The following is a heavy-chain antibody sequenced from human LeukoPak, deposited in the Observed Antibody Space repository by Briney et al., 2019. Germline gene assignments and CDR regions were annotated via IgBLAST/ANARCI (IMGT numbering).Heavy chain of an antibody. V-gene: IGHV4-34*01. D-gene: IGHD3-3*01. CDR2: INHSGNT. J-gene: IGHJ2*01. CDR1: GGSLSGFF. Sequence: SETLSLTCAVYGGSLSGFFWTWIRQPPGKGLEWIGEINHSGNTNYNPSLKSRVTISIDTSKNQFSLKLSSVTVADTAVYYCARHQGVVDLWGRGSLVTVSS. CDR3: ARHQGVVDL.